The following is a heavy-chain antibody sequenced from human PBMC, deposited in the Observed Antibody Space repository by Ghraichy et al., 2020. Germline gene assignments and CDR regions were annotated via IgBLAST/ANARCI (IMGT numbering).Heavy chain of an antibody. CDR2: IYYSGST. J-gene: IGHJ4*02. D-gene: IGHD3-3*01. V-gene: IGHV4-59*08. CDR1: GGSISSYY. CDR3: ARQNSITIFGVVITYFDY. Sequence: SETLSLTCTVSGGSISSYYWSWIRQPPGKGLEWIGYIYYSGSTNYNPSLKSRVTISVDTSKNQFSLKLSSVTAADTAVYYCARQNSITIFGVVITYFDYWGQGTLVTVSS.